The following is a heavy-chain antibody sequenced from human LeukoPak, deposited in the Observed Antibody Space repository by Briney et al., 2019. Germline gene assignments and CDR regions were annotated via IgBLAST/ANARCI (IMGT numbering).Heavy chain of an antibody. CDR3: AREGPDTAHYNWFDP. Sequence: ASVKVSCKASGYTFTSYGISWVRQAPGQGLEWMGWISAYNGNTNYAQKLQGRVTMTTDTSTSTAYMELRSLRSDDTAVYYCAREGPDTAHYNWFDPWGQGTLVTVSS. D-gene: IGHD5-18*01. CDR1: GYTFTSYG. J-gene: IGHJ5*02. V-gene: IGHV1-18*01. CDR2: ISAYNGNT.